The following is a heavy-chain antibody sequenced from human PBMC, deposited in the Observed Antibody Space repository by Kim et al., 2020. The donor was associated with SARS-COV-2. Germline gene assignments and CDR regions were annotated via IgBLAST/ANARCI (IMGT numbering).Heavy chain of an antibody. CDR3: VSSSGYYWGC. V-gene: IGHV1-69*01. Sequence: TANYAQKFQGRVTITADESTITAYMELSSLRSEDTAVYYCVSSSGYYWGCWGQGTLVTVSS. CDR2: TA. J-gene: IGHJ4*02. D-gene: IGHD3-22*01.